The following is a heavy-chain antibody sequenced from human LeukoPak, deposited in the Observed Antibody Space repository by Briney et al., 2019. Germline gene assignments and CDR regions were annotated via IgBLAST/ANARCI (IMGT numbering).Heavy chain of an antibody. CDR3: VKVGYGSGDY. Sequence: PGGSLRLSCSASGFTFSNYAMHGVRQAPGKGLEFVSAISSNGGSTYYADSVKGRFTISRDNSKNTLYLQMSSLRAEDTAVYYCVKVGYGSGDYWGQGTLVTVSS. CDR2: ISSNGGST. D-gene: IGHD3-10*01. CDR1: GFTFSNYA. J-gene: IGHJ4*02. V-gene: IGHV3-64D*06.